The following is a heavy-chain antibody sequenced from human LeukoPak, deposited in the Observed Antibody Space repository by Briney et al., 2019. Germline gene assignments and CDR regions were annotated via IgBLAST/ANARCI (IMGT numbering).Heavy chain of an antibody. J-gene: IGHJ5*02. CDR3: ARVVAAARGWFDP. CDR2: IYHSGST. V-gene: IGHV4-4*02. D-gene: IGHD6-13*01. CDR1: GGSISSSNW. Sequence: SGTLSLTCAVSGGSISSSNWWSWVRQPPGKGLEWIGEIYHSGSTNYNPSLKSRVTISVDKSKNLFSLKLSSVTAADTAVYYCARVVAAARGWFDPWGQGTLVTVSS.